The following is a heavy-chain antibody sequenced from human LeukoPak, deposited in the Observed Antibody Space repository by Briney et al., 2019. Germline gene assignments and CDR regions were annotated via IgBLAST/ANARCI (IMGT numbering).Heavy chain of an antibody. CDR3: ARVSSGSYSS. J-gene: IGHJ4*02. V-gene: IGHV1-69*04. D-gene: IGHD1-26*01. CDR2: IIPILGIA. Sequence: GASVKASCKASGGTFSSYAISWVRQAPGQGLEWMGRIIPILGIANYAQKFQGRVTITADRSTSTAYMELSSPRSEDTAVYYCARVSSGSYSSWGQGTLVTVSS. CDR1: GGTFSSYA.